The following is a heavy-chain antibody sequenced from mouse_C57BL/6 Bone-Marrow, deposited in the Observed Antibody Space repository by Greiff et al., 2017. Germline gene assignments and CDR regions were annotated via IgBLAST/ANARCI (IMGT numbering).Heavy chain of an antibody. CDR2: IHPNSGST. J-gene: IGHJ3*01. CDR1: GYTFTSYW. D-gene: IGHD1-1*01. Sequence: VQLQQPGAELVKPGASVKLSCKASGYTFTSYWMHWVKQRPGQGLEWIGMIHPNSGSTNYNEKFKSKATLTVDKSSSTAYMQLSSLTSEDSAVYYCARGEEIYYYGSSWFAYWGQGTLVTVSA. V-gene: IGHV1-64*01. CDR3: ARGEEIYYYGSSWFAY.